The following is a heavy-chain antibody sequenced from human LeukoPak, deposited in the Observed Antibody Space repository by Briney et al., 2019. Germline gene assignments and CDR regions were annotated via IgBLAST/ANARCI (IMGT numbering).Heavy chain of an antibody. CDR2: ISSSSSFK. Sequence: PGGSLRLSCAASGFTFSSYSMNWVRQAPGKGLEWVSSISSSSSFKYHADSVKGRFTISRDNAKNSLYLQMNSLRAEDTAVYYCARGSLAVAGTEVDYWGQGTLVTVSS. V-gene: IGHV3-21*01. J-gene: IGHJ4*02. CDR1: GFTFSSYS. CDR3: ARGSLAVAGTEVDY. D-gene: IGHD6-19*01.